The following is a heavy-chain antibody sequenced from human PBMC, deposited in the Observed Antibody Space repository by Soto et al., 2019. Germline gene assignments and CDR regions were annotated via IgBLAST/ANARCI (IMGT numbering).Heavy chain of an antibody. CDR1: GGSITSSYY. D-gene: IGHD5-18*01. CDR3: ATITDTTILTDY. CDR2: IYYSGST. Sequence: SETLSLTCTVSGGSITSSYYWGWFRQPPGKGLEWIGSIYYSGSTYYNPSLKSRVTISVDTSKNQFSLKLSSVTAADTAVDYCATITDTTILTDYWGQGTLVTVS. J-gene: IGHJ4*02. V-gene: IGHV4-39*01.